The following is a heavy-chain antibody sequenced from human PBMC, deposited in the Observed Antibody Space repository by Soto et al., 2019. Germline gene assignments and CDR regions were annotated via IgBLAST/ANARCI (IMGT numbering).Heavy chain of an antibody. V-gene: IGHV3-48*03. Sequence: PGGSLRLSCAASGFRFSDYKMIWVRQAPGKGLEWVSYISGSGSTIYYADSVKGRFTISRDNARNSLYLQMNSLRAEDTAVYHCAKNQGVELVPLATVDWFDPWGQGSVVTVSS. CDR1: GFRFSDYK. J-gene: IGHJ5*02. CDR2: ISGSGSTI. CDR3: AKNQGVELVPLATVDWFDP. D-gene: IGHD1-26*01.